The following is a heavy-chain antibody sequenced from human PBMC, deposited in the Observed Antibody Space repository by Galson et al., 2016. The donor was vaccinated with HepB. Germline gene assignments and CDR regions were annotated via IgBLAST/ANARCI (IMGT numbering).Heavy chain of an antibody. CDR1: GDSVSRNGVA. CDR3: ARGRNSAFDS. J-gene: IGHJ4*02. CDR2: TYYSSRWNN. D-gene: IGHD1-14*01. V-gene: IGHV6-1*01. Sequence: CAISGDSVSRNGVAWNWIRQSPSRSLEWLGRTYYSSRWNNDYSASVKSRITINLDTPNNLFSLQLSSVTPEDTAVYYCARGRNSAFDSWGQGTLVTVSS.